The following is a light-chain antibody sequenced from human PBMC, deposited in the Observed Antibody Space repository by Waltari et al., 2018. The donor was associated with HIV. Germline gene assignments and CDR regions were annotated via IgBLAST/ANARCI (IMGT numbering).Light chain of an antibody. V-gene: IGKV3-15*01. Sequence: EIVMTQSPATLSVSPGERATLSCRASQSFGSNLAWYQQKPGQAPRLLIYGASTRAAGIPARFSGSGSGTEFTLTISSLQSEDFAVYYCQQYNNWPPVKFGQGTKVDIK. CDR3: QQYNNWPPVK. CDR2: GAS. J-gene: IGKJ1*01. CDR1: QSFGSN.